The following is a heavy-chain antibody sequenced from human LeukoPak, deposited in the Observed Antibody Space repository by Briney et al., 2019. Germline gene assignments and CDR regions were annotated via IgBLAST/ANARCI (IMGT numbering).Heavy chain of an antibody. J-gene: IGHJ4*02. CDR3: ARAPDYGGYEGGTGFDY. CDR2: IYYSGNT. D-gene: IGHD4-17*01. V-gene: IGHV4-31*03. Sequence: SETLSLTCTVSGGSISSGGYYWTWIRQHPGKGLEWIGSIYYSGNTYHNPSLKSRLTIPIDTSKNQFSLKLNSVTAADTAVYYCARAPDYGGYEGGTGFDYWGRGTLVTVSS. CDR1: GGSISSGGYY.